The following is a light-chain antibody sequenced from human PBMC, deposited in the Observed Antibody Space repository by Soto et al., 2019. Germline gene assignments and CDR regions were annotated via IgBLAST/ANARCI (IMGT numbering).Light chain of an antibody. J-gene: IGLJ2*01. V-gene: IGLV1-44*01. CDR1: SSNIGSYA. CDR3: AAWDDSLDAVV. Sequence: QSVLTQPPSASGTPGQRVTISCSGSSSNIGSYAVNWYQQLPGTAPKLLIYSNTQRPSGVPDRFSGSKSGTSASLAISGLQSEDEADYYCAAWDDSLDAVVFGGGTKVTVL. CDR2: SNT.